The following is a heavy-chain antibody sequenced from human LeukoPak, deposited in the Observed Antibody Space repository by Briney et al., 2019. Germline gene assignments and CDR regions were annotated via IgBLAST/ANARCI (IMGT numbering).Heavy chain of an antibody. CDR2: ISSSGSTI. Sequence: GGSLRLSCAASGFTFSDYYMSWIRQAPGKGLEWVSYISSSGSTIYYADSVKGRFTISRDNAKNSLYLQMNSLRAEDTAVYYCARDYHTYGDYHAFDFWGQGTMVTVSS. CDR1: GFTFSDYY. D-gene: IGHD4-17*01. V-gene: IGHV3-11*04. CDR3: ARDYHTYGDYHAFDF. J-gene: IGHJ3*01.